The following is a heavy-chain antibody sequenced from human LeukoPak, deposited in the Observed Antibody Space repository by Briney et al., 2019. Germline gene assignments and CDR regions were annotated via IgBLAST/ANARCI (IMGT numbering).Heavy chain of an antibody. CDR2: MNPNSGNA. CDR3: ARGKAVGAPDFDY. J-gene: IGHJ4*02. V-gene: IGHV1-8*01. Sequence: ASVKVSCKAAGYTFTSYDINWVRQATGQGLEWMGWMNPNSGNAGYAQKFQGRVTMTRNTSISTAYMELSSLRSEDTAVYYCARGKAVGAPDFDYWGQGTLVTVSS. D-gene: IGHD1-26*01. CDR1: GYTFTSYD.